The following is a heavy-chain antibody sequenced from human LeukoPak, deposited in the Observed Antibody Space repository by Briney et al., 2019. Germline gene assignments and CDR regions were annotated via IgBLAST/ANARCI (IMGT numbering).Heavy chain of an antibody. Sequence: PSETLSLTCAVYGGSFSGYYWSWIRQPPGKGLEWIGEINHSGSTNYNPSLKSRVTISVDTSKNQFSLKLSSVTAADTAVYYCARGEDHEVLWFGESLYGMDVWGKGTTVTVSS. CDR1: GGSFSGYY. J-gene: IGHJ6*04. CDR2: INHSGST. D-gene: IGHD3-10*01. V-gene: IGHV4-34*01. CDR3: ARGEDHEVLWFGESLYGMDV.